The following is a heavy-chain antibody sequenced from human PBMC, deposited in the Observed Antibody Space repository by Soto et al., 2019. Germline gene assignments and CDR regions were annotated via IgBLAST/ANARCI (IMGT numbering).Heavy chain of an antibody. CDR2: IIPIFGTA. D-gene: IGHD3-22*01. V-gene: IGHV1-69*06. J-gene: IGHJ6*02. CDR1: GGTFSSYA. CDR3: ARDPAYAGSSGSEARGMDV. Sequence: SVKVSCKASGGTFSSYAISWVRQAPGQGLEWMGGIIPIFGTANYAQKFQGRVTITADKSTSTAYMELSSLRFEDTAVYYCARDPAYAGSSGSEARGMDVWGQGTTVTVSS.